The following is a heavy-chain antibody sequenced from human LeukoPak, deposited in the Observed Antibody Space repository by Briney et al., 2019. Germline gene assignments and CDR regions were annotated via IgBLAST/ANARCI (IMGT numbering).Heavy chain of an antibody. V-gene: IGHV3-48*03. Sequence: GGSLRLSCAASGFTFSSYEMNWVRHAPGKGLEWVSYISSSGSTIYYADSVKGRFTISRDNAKNSLYLQMNSLRAEDTAVYYCARDPYYSGYYYFDYWGQGTLVTVSS. J-gene: IGHJ4*02. CDR1: GFTFSSYE. D-gene: IGHD3-22*01. CDR2: ISSSGSTI. CDR3: ARDPYYSGYYYFDY.